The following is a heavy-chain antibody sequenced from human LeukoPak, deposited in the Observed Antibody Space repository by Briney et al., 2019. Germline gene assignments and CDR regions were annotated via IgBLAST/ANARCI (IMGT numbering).Heavy chain of an antibody. CDR3: ARRAYYNYGLDV. Sequence: GESLKISCEGSGYRFTTYWIGWVRQMPGKGLEWMGVNYPGDSDTTYSPSFQGQVTISADKSNNTAYLQWSSLKASDTATYYCARRAYYNYGLDVWGQGTTVTVSS. J-gene: IGHJ6*02. CDR2: NYPGDSDT. CDR1: GYRFTTYW. V-gene: IGHV5-51*01.